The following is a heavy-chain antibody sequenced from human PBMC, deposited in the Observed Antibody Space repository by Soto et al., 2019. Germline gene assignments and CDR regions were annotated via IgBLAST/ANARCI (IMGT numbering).Heavy chain of an antibody. J-gene: IGHJ6*02. D-gene: IGHD3-9*01. CDR1: GYTFTSYG. V-gene: IGHV1-18*01. CDR2: ISAYNGNT. CDR3: ARDGYYDILTVNHYYGLDV. Sequence: ASVKVSCKASGYTFTSYGISWVRQAPGQGLEWMGWISAYNGNTNYAQKLQGRVTMTTDTSTSTAYMELRSLRSDDTAVYYCARDGYYDILTVNHYYGLDVWGQGTTVTVSS.